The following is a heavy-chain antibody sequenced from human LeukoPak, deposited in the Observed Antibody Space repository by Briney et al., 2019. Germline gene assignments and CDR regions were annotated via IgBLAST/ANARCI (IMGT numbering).Heavy chain of an antibody. V-gene: IGHV1-18*01. D-gene: IGHD3-3*01. CDR3: ARDRFLWGLGNWFDL. J-gene: IGHJ5*02. Sequence: ASVKVSCKTSGYTFTNYGISWVRQAPGQGLEWMGWVSTSNPHKNYAPKFRGRVIMTIDTSTTTAYLEMRSLTSDDTAVYYCARDRFLWGLGNWFDLWGQGTLVTVTS. CDR2: VSTSNPHK. CDR1: GYTFTNYG.